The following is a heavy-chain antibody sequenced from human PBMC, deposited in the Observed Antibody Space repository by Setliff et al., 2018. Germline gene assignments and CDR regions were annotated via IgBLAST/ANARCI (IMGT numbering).Heavy chain of an antibody. CDR3: TRDFWPESSGFAFGQ. CDR2: IRSKAYGGTT. J-gene: IGHJ4*02. Sequence: GGSLRLSCTTSGFTFGDYAMSWVRQAPGKGLEWVGFIRSKAYGGTTEYAASVKGRFTISRDDSKSIAYLRMNSLKIEDTAVYYCTRDFWPESSGFAFGQWGQGTLVTVSS. V-gene: IGHV3-49*04. D-gene: IGHD3-22*01. CDR1: GFTFGDYA.